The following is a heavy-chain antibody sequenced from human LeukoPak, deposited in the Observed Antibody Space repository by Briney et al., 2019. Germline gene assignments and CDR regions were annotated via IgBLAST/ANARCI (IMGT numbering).Heavy chain of an antibody. Sequence: WGSLRLSCAASGFTVSSSYMTWVRQAPGKGLEWVSIIYTAGSTYYADSVKGRFTISKDNSNNTLYLQMNSLRADDTAVYYCAAGSGWYWIDYWGQGT. CDR1: GFTVSSSY. CDR2: IYTAGST. CDR3: AAGSGWYWIDY. J-gene: IGHJ4*02. V-gene: IGHV3-53*01. D-gene: IGHD6-19*01.